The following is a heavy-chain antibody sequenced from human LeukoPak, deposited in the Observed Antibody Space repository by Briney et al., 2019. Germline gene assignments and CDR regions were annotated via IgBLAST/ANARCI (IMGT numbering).Heavy chain of an antibody. CDR3: ARDGGSGRGYYYYYGMDV. J-gene: IGHJ6*02. V-gene: IGHV3-48*01. CDR2: ITNSGNSK. Sequence: GGSLRLSCAASEFTFSSYSMNWVRQAPGKGLEWVSYITNSGNSKSYADSVKGRFTISRDNTKNSLYLQMNGLRAEDTAVYYCARDGGSGRGYYYYYGMDVWGQGTTVTVSS. D-gene: IGHD1-26*01. CDR1: EFTFSSYS.